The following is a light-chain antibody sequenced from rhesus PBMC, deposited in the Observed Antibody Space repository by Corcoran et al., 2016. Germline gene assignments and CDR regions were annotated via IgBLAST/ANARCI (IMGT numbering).Light chain of an antibody. J-gene: IGKJ1*01. Sequence: DIQMTQSPSTLSASVGDRVTITCRASQGILNDLAWYQQKSGETPKVLIFEASSSQRGIPSRFSGSGSGTDFTLPLSSLQPDDFATYYFQHYYSLPRTFGQGTRVEIK. V-gene: IGKV1-21*01. CDR1: QGILND. CDR2: EAS. CDR3: QHYYSLPRT.